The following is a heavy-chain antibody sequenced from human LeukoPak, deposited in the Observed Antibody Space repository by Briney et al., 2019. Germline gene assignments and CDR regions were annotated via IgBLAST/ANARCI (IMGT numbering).Heavy chain of an antibody. D-gene: IGHD3-22*01. V-gene: IGHV1-46*01. CDR3: ARDQDSSYYFNWLDP. CDR1: GYTFTSYY. J-gene: IGHJ5*02. CDR2: INPSGGST. Sequence: ASVKVSCKASGYTFTSYYMHWVRQAPGQGLEWMGIINPSGGSTSYSQKFQGRVTMTRDTSTSTVYMELRSLRSDDTADYYCARDQDSSYYFNWLDPWGQGTLVTVSS.